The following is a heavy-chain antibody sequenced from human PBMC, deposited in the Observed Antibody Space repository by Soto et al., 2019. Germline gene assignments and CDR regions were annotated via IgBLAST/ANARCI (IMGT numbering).Heavy chain of an antibody. CDR1: GFTFSSYA. CDR3: ATGDFSSSWYSYYYYMDV. V-gene: IGHV3-23*01. J-gene: IGHJ6*03. D-gene: IGHD6-13*01. Sequence: GGSLRLSCAASGFTFSSYAMSWVRQAPGKGLEWVSAISGRGGSTYYADSVKGRFTISRDNSKNTLYLQMNSLRAEDTAVYYCATGDFSSSWYSYYYYMDVWGKGTTVTVSS. CDR2: ISGRGGST.